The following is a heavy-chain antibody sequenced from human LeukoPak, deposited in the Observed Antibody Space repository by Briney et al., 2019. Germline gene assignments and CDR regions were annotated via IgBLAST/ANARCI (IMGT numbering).Heavy chain of an antibody. CDR2: ISAYNGNT. CDR1: GYTFTSYG. J-gene: IGHJ4*02. D-gene: IGHD6-19*01. Sequence: GASVKVSCKASGYTFTSYGICWVRQAPGQGLEWMGWISAYNGNTNYAQKLQGRVTMTTDTSTSTAYMELRSLRPDDTAVYYCARAIAVAGRLEFDYWGQGTLVTVSS. V-gene: IGHV1-18*01. CDR3: ARAIAVAGRLEFDY.